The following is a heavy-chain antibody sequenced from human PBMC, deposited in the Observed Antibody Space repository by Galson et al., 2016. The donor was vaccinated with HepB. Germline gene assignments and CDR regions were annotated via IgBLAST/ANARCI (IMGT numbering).Heavy chain of an antibody. D-gene: IGHD3-3*01. CDR1: GFTFDSYA. Sequence: SLRLSCAASGFTFDSYAMSWVRQAPGKGLEWISGIPSNGIGAQYAGAVKGRFIISRDNSKNALYLQMKSLRAEDTAKYYCAKDLDTSGYDLFGPWGSWGQGILVIVSS. CDR2: IPSNGIGA. J-gene: IGHJ4*02. CDR3: AKDLDTSGYDLFGPWGS. V-gene: IGHV3-23*05.